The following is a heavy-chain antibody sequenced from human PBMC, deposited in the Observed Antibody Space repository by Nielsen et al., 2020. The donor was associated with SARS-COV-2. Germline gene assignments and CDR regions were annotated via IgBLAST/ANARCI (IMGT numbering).Heavy chain of an antibody. J-gene: IGHJ4*02. CDR2: ISWNSGGI. CDR1: GFTFSSYG. Sequence: SLKISCAASGFTFSSYGMHWVRQAPGKGLEWVSGISWNSGGIGYADSVKGRFTISRDNAKNSLYLQMNSLRAEDTALYYCAKEPGLGGFDYWGQGTLVTVSS. V-gene: IGHV3-9*01. CDR3: AKEPGLGGFDY. D-gene: IGHD3-10*01.